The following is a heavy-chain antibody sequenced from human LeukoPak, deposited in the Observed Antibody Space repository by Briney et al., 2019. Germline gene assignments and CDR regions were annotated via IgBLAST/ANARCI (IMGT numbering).Heavy chain of an antibody. CDR3: ARVASTVVSPYYWFDP. V-gene: IGHV1-18*01. CDR2: ISAYNGNT. D-gene: IGHD4-23*01. CDR1: GYTFTRYG. Sequence: VASVKVSCKASGYTFTRYGITWMRQAPGQGLEWMGWISAYNGNTNYVQKLQGRVTMTRDTSTSTAYMELRSLRSDDTAVYYCARVASTVVSPYYWFDPWGQGTLVTVSS. J-gene: IGHJ5*02.